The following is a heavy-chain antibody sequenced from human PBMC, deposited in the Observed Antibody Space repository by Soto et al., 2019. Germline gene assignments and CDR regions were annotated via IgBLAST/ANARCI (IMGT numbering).Heavy chain of an antibody. D-gene: IGHD3-3*01. CDR1: GYTLTELS. CDR2: FDPEDGET. CDR3: ATAGPRITIFGVVIPPDFDY. V-gene: IGHV1-24*01. J-gene: IGHJ4*02. Sequence: ASVKVSCKVSGYTLTELSMHWVRPAPGKGLEWMGGFDPEDGETIYAQKFQGRVTMTEDTSTDTAYMELSSLRSEDTAVYYCATAGPRITIFGVVIPPDFDYWGQGTLVTVSS.